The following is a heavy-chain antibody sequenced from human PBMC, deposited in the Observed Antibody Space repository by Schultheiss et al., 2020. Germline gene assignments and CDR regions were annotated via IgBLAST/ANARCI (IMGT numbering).Heavy chain of an antibody. J-gene: IGHJ6*02. CDR2: ISGSSGTI. Sequence: GGSLRLSCAASGFTFSGSAMHWVRQASGKGLEWVSYISGSSGTIYYADSVKGRFTISRDNSKNTLYLQMNSLRAEDTAVYYCAKPAEPYYYYYGMDVWGQGTLVTVSS. CDR1: GFTFSGSA. CDR3: AKPAEPYYYYYGMDV. V-gene: IGHV3-48*01. D-gene: IGHD2-2*01.